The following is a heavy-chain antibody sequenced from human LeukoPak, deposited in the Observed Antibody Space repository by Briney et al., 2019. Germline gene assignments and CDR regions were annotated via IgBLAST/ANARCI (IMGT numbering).Heavy chain of an antibody. CDR1: GGSISSSNW. CDR2: IYHSGST. D-gene: IGHD1-26*01. CDR3: AREVDEDYFDY. V-gene: IGHV4-4*02. Sequence: PSETLSLTCAVSGGSISSSNWWSWVRQPPGKGLEWIGEIYHSGSTNYNPSLKNRVTMSVDTSKNQISLKLSSVTAADTAVYYCAREVDEDYFDYWGQGTLVTVSS. J-gene: IGHJ4*02.